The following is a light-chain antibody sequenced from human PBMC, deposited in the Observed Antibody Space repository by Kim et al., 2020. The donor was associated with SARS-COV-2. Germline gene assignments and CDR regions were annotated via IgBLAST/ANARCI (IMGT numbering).Light chain of an antibody. V-gene: IGKV3-20*01. CDR1: QSVCIHC. CDR2: SVS. Sequence: SPGERANLSCRTSQSVCIHCLAWYQQKPGQAPRLLIYSVSNRATGIPDRFSGSGSGTEFTLTISRLEPEDFAVYYCQQYGIAPPYTFGQGTKLEI. CDR3: QQYGIAPPYT. J-gene: IGKJ2*01.